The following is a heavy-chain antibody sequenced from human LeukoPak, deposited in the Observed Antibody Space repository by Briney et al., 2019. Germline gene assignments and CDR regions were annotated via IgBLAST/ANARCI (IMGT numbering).Heavy chain of an antibody. V-gene: IGHV3-23*01. CDR1: GFTFSSYA. Sequence: HSGGSLRLSCAASGFTFSSYAMSWVRQAPGKGLEWVSAISGSGGSTYYADSVKGRFTISRDNSKNTLYLQMNSLRAEDTAVYYCAKDNSVVVVAANAFDIWGQGTMVTVSS. CDR3: AKDNSVVVVAANAFDI. CDR2: ISGSGGST. J-gene: IGHJ3*02. D-gene: IGHD2-15*01.